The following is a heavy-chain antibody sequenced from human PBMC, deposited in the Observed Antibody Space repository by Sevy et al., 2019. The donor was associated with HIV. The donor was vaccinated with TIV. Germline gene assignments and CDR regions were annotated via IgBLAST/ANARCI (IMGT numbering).Heavy chain of an antibody. Sequence: SETLSLTRAVSGGSISSSHHYWGWIRQPPGKGLEWIGTIYYSGSTYYNPSLKSPVTISVDMSKNQFSLNLSSVTAADTAVYYCARRLLAPKYYFDNWGQGTLVTVSS. J-gene: IGHJ4*02. V-gene: IGHV4-39*01. CDR1: GGSISSSHHY. CDR2: IYYSGST. CDR3: ARRLLAPKYYFDN.